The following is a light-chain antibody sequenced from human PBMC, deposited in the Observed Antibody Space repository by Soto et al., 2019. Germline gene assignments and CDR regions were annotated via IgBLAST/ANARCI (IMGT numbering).Light chain of an antibody. CDR1: QGSSNY. V-gene: IGKV1-27*01. J-gene: IGKJ1*01. CDR2: AAY. Sequence: DIQMTQSPSSLSASVGARDTITCRASQGSSNYLAWYQQKPGKVPKLLVYAAYTLQSGVPSRFSGSGSGTDFTLTISSLQPEDVATYYCQKYNSALLTFGEGTKVEIK. CDR3: QKYNSALLT.